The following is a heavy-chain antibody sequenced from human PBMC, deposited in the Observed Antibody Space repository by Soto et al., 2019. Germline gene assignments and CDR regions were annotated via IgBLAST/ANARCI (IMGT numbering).Heavy chain of an antibody. CDR2: GLRPDYT. Sequence: TSETLSLTCTVSGGSINDYYWSWTRQPPGKGLEWIAYGLRPDYTGYNPSLRNRVTISSDTSKSQFSLRLISVTAADTAVYYCVAGPDRAKSAYWGQGTLVTVSS. V-gene: IGHV4-59*01. J-gene: IGHJ4*02. CDR1: GGSINDYY. CDR3: VAGPDRAKSAY.